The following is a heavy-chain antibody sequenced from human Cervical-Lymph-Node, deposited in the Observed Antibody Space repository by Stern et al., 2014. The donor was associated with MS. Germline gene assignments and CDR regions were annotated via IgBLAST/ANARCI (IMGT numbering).Heavy chain of an antibody. Sequence: VQLVQSGAEVKKPGASVKVSCKASGYTFTSYDINWVRQAHGPGLEWMGWMNHNSGNTGYAQKCQAKDTMTRNTSISTAYMELSSLRSGDTTVYYCAEGLEELRWFGELSRFGCGFDVWGQGTTVTVSS. V-gene: IGHV1-8*01. CDR2: MNHNSGNT. J-gene: IGHJ6*02. D-gene: IGHD3-10*01. CDR3: AEGLEELRWFGELSRFGCGFDV. CDR1: GYTFTSYD.